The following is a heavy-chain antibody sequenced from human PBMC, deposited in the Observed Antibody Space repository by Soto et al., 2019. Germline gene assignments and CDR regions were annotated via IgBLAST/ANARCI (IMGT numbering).Heavy chain of an antibody. CDR2: IYYSGST. J-gene: IGHJ3*02. CDR1: GGSISSGDYY. CDR3: ARDLSIAARPWAFDI. Sequence: PSETLSLTCTVSGGSISSGDYYWSWIRQPPGKGLEWIGYIYYSGSTYYNPSLKSRVTISVDTSKNQFSLKLSSVTAADTAVYYCARDLSIAARPWAFDIWGPGTMVTVSS. D-gene: IGHD6-6*01. V-gene: IGHV4-30-4*01.